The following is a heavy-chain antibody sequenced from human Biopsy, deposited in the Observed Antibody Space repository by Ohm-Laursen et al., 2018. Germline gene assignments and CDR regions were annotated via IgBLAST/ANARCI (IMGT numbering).Heavy chain of an antibody. V-gene: IGHV3-23*01. D-gene: IGHD3-22*01. CDR1: GFTFSSYA. CDR2: ITSSGDTT. CDR3: AKDQGYYYDRSVYYYFDY. Sequence: SLRLSCTASGFTFSSYAMSWVRQAPGKGLEWVSAITSSGDTTYYSDSVKGRFTISRDSSKNTLHLQMSSLRAEDTAVYYCAKDQGYYYDRSVYYYFDYWGQGTLVTVSS. J-gene: IGHJ4*02.